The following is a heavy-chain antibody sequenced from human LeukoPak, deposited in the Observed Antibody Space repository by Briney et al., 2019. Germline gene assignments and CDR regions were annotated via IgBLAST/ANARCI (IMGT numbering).Heavy chain of an antibody. CDR1: GFAFSTSW. Sequence: GGSLRLSCAASGFAFSTSWMHWVRQAPGKGLVWVSRIHTDGITTTYADSVKGRFTISRDNAKNTLYLQMNSLTADDTAVYYCVREDYGTGRRGFDYWGQGTLVTVSS. V-gene: IGHV3-74*03. CDR3: VREDYGTGRRGFDY. CDR2: IHTDGITT. J-gene: IGHJ4*02. D-gene: IGHD3-10*01.